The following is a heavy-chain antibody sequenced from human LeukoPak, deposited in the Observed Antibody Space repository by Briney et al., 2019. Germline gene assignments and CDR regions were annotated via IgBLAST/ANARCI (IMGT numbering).Heavy chain of an antibody. CDR1: GFTFNNYW. V-gene: IGHV3-7*01. Sequence: GGSLRLSCAVSGFTFNNYWMSWVRQAPGKGLEWVANIKQDGSEKYYVDSVKGRFTISRDNTKNSLYLQMNSLRAEDTAVYYCARDRVYGMDVWGQGTTVTVSS. J-gene: IGHJ6*02. CDR3: ARDRVYGMDV. CDR2: IKQDGSEK. D-gene: IGHD3-10*01.